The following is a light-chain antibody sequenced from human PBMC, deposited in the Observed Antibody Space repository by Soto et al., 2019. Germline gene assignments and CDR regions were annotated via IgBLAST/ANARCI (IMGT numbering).Light chain of an antibody. J-gene: IGLJ1*01. CDR2: DDS. CDR1: NIGSDT. CDR3: LVWDSIGDNYV. V-gene: IGLV3-21*02. Sequence: SYELTQPHSVSVATGETARITCGRNNIGSDTVHWYQQKPGQAPVVVVYDDSERPSGTPERISGSNSGDTATLTIRRVEAGDEADYYCLVWDSIGDNYVFGSGTKVTVL.